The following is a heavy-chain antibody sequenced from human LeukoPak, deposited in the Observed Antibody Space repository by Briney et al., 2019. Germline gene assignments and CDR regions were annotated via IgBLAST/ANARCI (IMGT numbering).Heavy chain of an antibody. CDR2: IYYSGST. Sequence: ASETLSLTCTVSGGSISSSSYYWGWIRQPPGKGLEWIGSIYYSGSTYYNPSLKSRVTISVDTSKNQFSLKLSSVTAADTAVYYCARDRETPLPPRDGTNSFHTGGQGPLFPV. J-gene: IGHJ1*01. CDR3: ARDRETPLPPRDGTNSFHT. V-gene: IGHV4-39*02. D-gene: IGHD1-7*01. CDR1: GGSISSSSYY.